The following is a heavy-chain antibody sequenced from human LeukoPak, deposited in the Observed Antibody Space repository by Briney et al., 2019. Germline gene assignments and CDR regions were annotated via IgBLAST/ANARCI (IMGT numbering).Heavy chain of an antibody. V-gene: IGHV3-53*01. D-gene: IGHD3-9*01. Sequence: GGSLRLSCAASGFTVSSNYMSWVRQAPGKGLEWVSVIYSGGSTYYADSVKGRFTISRDNAKNSLYLQMNSLRAEDTAVYYCATLASFDWLWGGWGQGTLVTVSS. CDR1: GFTVSSNY. CDR3: ATLASFDWLWGG. J-gene: IGHJ4*02. CDR2: IYSGGST.